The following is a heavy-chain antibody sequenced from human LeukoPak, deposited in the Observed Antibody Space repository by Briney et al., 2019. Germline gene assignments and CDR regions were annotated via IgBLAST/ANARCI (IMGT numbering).Heavy chain of an antibody. CDR2: INHSGST. D-gene: IGHD3-10*01. CDR3: ARSRGYYYYMDV. V-gene: IGHV4-34*01. CDR1: GGSFSGYY. Sequence: SETLSLTCAVYGGSFSGYYWSWIRQPPGKGLEWIGEINHSGSTNYNPSLKSRVTISVDTSKNQFSLKLSSVTAADTAVYYCARSRGYYYYMDVWGKGTTVTVSS. J-gene: IGHJ6*03.